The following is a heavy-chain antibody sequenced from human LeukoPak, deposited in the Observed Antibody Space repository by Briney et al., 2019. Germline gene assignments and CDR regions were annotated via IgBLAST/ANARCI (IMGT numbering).Heavy chain of an antibody. V-gene: IGHV4-59*01. CDR3: ASGPEDYDSSGYYNWYFDL. D-gene: IGHD3-22*01. Sequence: PSETLSLTCTVSGGSISSYYWSWIRQPPGKGLEWIGYIYYSGSTNYYPSLKSRVTISLHTSKNHFSLKLSSVTAADTAVYYCASGPEDYDSSGYYNWYFDLWGRGTLVTVS. J-gene: IGHJ2*01. CDR2: IYYSGST. CDR1: GGSISSYY.